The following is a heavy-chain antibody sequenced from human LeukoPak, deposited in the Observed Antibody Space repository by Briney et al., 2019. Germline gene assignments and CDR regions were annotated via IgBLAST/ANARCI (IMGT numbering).Heavy chain of an antibody. CDR2: IYTGGTT. CDR1: GFSVSSNY. D-gene: IGHD6-19*01. CDR3: ARDKLGSGYSSDFDC. V-gene: IGHV3-66*02. J-gene: IGHJ4*02. Sequence: PGGSLRLSCAASGFSVSSNYMNWVRQAPGMGLEWVSAIYTGGTTYYADCVKGRFTISRDNSKNTLYLQMNSLRAEDSAVYFCARDKLGSGYSSDFDCWGQGTLVTVSS.